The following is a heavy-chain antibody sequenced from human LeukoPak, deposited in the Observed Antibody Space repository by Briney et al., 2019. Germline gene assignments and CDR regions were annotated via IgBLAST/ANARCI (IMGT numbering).Heavy chain of an antibody. V-gene: IGHV1-18*01. D-gene: IGHD3-16*01. CDR3: ARERIMITFGGAYYFDY. Sequence: GASVKVSCKASGYTFTSYGISWVRQAPGQGLEWMGWISAYNGNTNYAQKLQGRVTMTTDTSTGTAYMELRSLSSDDTAVYYCARERIMITFGGAYYFDYWGQGTLVTVSS. CDR1: GYTFTSYG. CDR2: ISAYNGNT. J-gene: IGHJ4*02.